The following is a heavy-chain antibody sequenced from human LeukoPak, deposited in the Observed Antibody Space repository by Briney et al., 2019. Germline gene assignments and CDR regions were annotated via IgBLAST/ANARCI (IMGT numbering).Heavy chain of an antibody. Sequence: PSETLSLTCAVYGGSFSGYYWSWIRQPPGKGLEWIGEINHSGSTNYNPSLKSRVTISVDTSKNQFSLKLSSVTAADTAVYYCARRGTYYYGSGRPIDYWGQGTLVTVSS. V-gene: IGHV4-34*01. J-gene: IGHJ4*02. CDR2: INHSGST. CDR1: GGSFSGYY. D-gene: IGHD3-10*01. CDR3: ARRGTYYYGSGRPIDY.